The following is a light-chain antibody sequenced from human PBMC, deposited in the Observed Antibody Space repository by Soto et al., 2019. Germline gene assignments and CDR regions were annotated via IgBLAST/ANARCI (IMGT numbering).Light chain of an antibody. CDR2: TND. Sequence: QSVLTQPPSTSATPGQRVTISCSGSSSNVGINTVSWYQQVPGTAPRLLNYTNDQRPSGVPGRFSGSKSGTSASLAIGGLQSEDEADYYCAAWDDSLSGLVFGGGTKLTVL. V-gene: IGLV1-44*01. CDR1: SSNVGINT. CDR3: AAWDDSLSGLV. J-gene: IGLJ3*02.